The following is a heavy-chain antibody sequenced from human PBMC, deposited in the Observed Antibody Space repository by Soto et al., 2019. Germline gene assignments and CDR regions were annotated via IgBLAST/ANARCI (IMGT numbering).Heavy chain of an antibody. CDR3: AKEGVPVTDEESLGDLDV. J-gene: IGHJ6*02. D-gene: IGHD2-2*01. CDR1: GFTFSSFG. Sequence: QVQLVESGGGVVQPGRSLRLSCVASGFTFSSFGMHWVRQAPGKGLEWVAVISYDGSSKYYIDSVKGRFTISRDNSKSTLYLHMTSLSAEDTAVYYCAKEGVPVTDEESLGDLDVWGQGTTVTVSS. CDR2: ISYDGSSK. V-gene: IGHV3-30*18.